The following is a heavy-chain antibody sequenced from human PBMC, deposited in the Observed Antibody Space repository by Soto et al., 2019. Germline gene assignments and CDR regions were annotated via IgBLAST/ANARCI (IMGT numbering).Heavy chain of an antibody. V-gene: IGHV1-18*01. D-gene: IGHD3-22*01. CDR3: ARVRGLNYYDSSGYGDAFDI. Sequence: ASVKVSCKASGYTFTSYGISWVRQAPGQVLEWMGWISAYNGNTHYAQKLQGRVTMTTDTSTCTAYMELRSLRSDDTAVYYCARVRGLNYYDSSGYGDAFDIWGQGPMVTVSS. CDR1: GYTFTSYG. CDR2: ISAYNGNT. J-gene: IGHJ3*02.